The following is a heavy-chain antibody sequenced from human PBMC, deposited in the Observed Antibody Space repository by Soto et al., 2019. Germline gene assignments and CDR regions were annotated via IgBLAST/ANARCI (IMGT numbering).Heavy chain of an antibody. V-gene: IGHV2-26*01. CDR2: IFSTDEK. CDR1: GFSLSNGRMG. CDR3: ARIAYFYDSSGHYFDY. Sequence: QVTLKESGPVLVKPTETITLTCTVSGFSLSNGRMGVSWIRQPPGKALEWLAHIFSTDEKSYSTSLKSRLTISKDTSKSQVVLTMTNMDPVDTATYYCARIAYFYDSSGHYFDYWGQGTLVTVSS. D-gene: IGHD3-22*01. J-gene: IGHJ4*02.